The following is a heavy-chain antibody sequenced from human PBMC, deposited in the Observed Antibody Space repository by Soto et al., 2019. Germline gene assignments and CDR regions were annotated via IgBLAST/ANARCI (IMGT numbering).Heavy chain of an antibody. J-gene: IGHJ5*02. D-gene: IGHD3-22*01. CDR3: APTYYYDSSGYYYVHP. Sequence: GSGPTLVNPTQTLTLTCTFSGFSLSTSGVGAGWIRQPPGKALEWLALIYWDDDKRYSPSLKSRLTITKDTSKNQVVLTMTNMDPVDTATYYCAPTYYYDSSGYYYVHPWGQGTLVTVSS. V-gene: IGHV2-5*02. CDR1: GFSLSTSGVG. CDR2: IYWDDDK.